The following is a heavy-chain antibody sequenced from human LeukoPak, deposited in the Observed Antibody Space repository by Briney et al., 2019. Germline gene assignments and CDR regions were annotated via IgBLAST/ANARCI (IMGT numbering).Heavy chain of an antibody. Sequence: SETLSLTCAVYGGSFSGYYWSWIRQPPGKGLEWIGEINHSGSTNYNPSLKSRVTISVDTSKNQFSLKLSSVTAADTAVYYRARARVVVVAATRYNWFDPWGQGTLVTVSS. J-gene: IGHJ5*02. CDR2: INHSGST. CDR3: ARARVVVVAATRYNWFDP. D-gene: IGHD2-15*01. V-gene: IGHV4-34*01. CDR1: GGSFSGYY.